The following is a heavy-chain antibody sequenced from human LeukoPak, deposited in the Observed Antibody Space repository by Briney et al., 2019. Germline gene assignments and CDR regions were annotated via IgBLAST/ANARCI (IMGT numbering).Heavy chain of an antibody. V-gene: IGHV3-66*01. CDR3: AKKYYYGSGTYIFYFDY. CDR2: IFSGGST. CDR1: GFTVSSNY. J-gene: IGHJ4*02. D-gene: IGHD3-10*01. Sequence: GGSLRLSCAASGFTVSSNYMSWVRQAPGKGLEWVSVIFSGGSTYYADSVKGRFTISRDNSKNTLYLQMNSLRAEDTALYYCAKKYYYGSGTYIFYFDYWGQGTPVTVSS.